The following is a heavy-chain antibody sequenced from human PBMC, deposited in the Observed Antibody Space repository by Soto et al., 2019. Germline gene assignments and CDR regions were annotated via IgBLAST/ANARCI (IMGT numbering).Heavy chain of an antibody. CDR3: ARHTPAISISDH. D-gene: IGHD2-15*01. CDR2: FYYSGST. V-gene: IGHV4-39*01. Sequence: SETLSLTCTVSGGSVSGGSYFWSWVRQPPGKGLEWIGCFYYSGSTYYNPSLKSRVTISVDTSKNQFSLKLSSVTAADTAVYYCARHTPAISISDHWGQGTLVTVSS. CDR1: GGSVSGGSYF. J-gene: IGHJ4*02.